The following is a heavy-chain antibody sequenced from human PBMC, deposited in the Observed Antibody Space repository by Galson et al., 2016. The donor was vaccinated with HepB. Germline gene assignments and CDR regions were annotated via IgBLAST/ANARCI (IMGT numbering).Heavy chain of an antibody. J-gene: IGHJ6*02. D-gene: IGHD6-13*01. V-gene: IGHV4-34*01. Sequence: ETLSLTCGVYGGSFSGYYWSWIRQPPGKGLEWIGEINHSGSTNYNPSLKSRVIISVDTSKNQFSLKLSSVTAADTAVYYCARGRSGYSSSWYNTNYGMDVWGQGTTVTVSS. CDR3: ARGRSGYSSSWYNTNYGMDV. CDR1: GGSFSGYY. CDR2: INHSGST.